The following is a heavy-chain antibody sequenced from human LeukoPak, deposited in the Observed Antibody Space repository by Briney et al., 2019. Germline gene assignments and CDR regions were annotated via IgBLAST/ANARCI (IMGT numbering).Heavy chain of an antibody. CDR2: ITSPVGHI. CDR3: ATDGQSSGWYGFDY. D-gene: IGHD6-19*01. CDR1: GFTFSTYN. Sequence: GGSLRLSCAASGFTFSTYNMNWVRQAPGKGLEWVASITSPVGHIYYAGSLKGRITISRDNAKSSLYLQMNSLRAEDTAVYYCATDGQSSGWYGFDYWGQGTLVTVSS. J-gene: IGHJ4*02. V-gene: IGHV3-21*01.